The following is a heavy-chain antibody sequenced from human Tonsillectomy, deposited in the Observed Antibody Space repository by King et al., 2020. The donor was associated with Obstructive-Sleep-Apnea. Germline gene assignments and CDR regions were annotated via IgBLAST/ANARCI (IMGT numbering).Heavy chain of an antibody. J-gene: IGHJ2*01. CDR2: INHSGST. CDR3: ARGGYCSGGSCYSGDYWYFDL. Sequence: VQLQQWGAGLLKPSETLSLTCAVYGGSFSGYYWSWIRQPPGKGLEWIGEINHSGSTNYNPSLKSRVTISVDTSKNQFSLKLSSVTAADTAVNYCARGGYCSGGSCYSGDYWYFDLWGRGTLVTVSS. D-gene: IGHD2-15*01. CDR1: GGSFSGYY. V-gene: IGHV4-34*01.